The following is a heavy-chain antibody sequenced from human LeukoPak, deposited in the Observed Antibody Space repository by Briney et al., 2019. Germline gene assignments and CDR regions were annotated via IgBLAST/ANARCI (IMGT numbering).Heavy chain of an antibody. CDR3: ARDAPYYFDSSGYYDY. D-gene: IGHD3-22*01. Sequence: SETLSLTCTVSGGSISSYYWSWIRQPPGKGLEWIGYIYYSGSTNYNSSLKSRVTILVDMSKNQFSLKLSSVTAADTAVYYCARDAPYYFDSSGYYDYWGQGTLVTVSS. CDR2: IYYSGST. J-gene: IGHJ4*02. CDR1: GGSISSYY. V-gene: IGHV4-59*01.